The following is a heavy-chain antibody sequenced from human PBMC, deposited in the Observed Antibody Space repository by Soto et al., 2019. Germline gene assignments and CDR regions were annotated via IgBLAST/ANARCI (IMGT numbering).Heavy chain of an antibody. D-gene: IGHD3-16*01. CDR1: GFSLSTSGVG. CDR2: IYWDDDK. V-gene: IGHV2-5*02. Sequence: QITLTESGPTLVKPTQTLTLTCTSSGFSLSTSGVGVGWIRQPPGKALEWLSLIYWDDDKRYSPSLKSRLTITKDTSKNQVVLTMTNMDPVDTATYYCAGGWAADYFDYWGQGTLVTVSS. J-gene: IGHJ4*02. CDR3: AGGWAADYFDY.